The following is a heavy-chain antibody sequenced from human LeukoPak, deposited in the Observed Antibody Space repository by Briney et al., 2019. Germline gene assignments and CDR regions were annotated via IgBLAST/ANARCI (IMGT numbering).Heavy chain of an antibody. CDR1: GFTFPSYA. D-gene: IGHD2-8*01. CDR2: ISGGGSHS. CDR3: ARGSAWACHGVRCYPLDN. J-gene: IGHJ4*02. V-gene: IGHV3-23*01. Sequence: GGSLRLSCAASGFTFPSYAMSWVRQAPGRGLEWIAAISGGGSHSWHADSVKGRFTISSDDSRDTLYLQMNSLRVDDTAVYYCARGSAWACHGVRCYPLDNWGQGALVTVSS.